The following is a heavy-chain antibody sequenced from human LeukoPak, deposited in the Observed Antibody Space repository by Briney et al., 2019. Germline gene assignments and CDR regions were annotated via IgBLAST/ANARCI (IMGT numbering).Heavy chain of an antibody. V-gene: IGHV3-48*01. Sequence: GGSLRLSCAASGFTFSSYSMNWVRQAPGKGLEWVSYISSSSSTIYYADSVKGRFTISRDNAKNSLYLQMNSLRAEDTAVYYCARGPSGYHNAGGQGTLVTVSS. D-gene: IGHD5-12*01. CDR3: ARGPSGYHNA. CDR1: GFTFSSYS. J-gene: IGHJ4*02. CDR2: ISSSSSTI.